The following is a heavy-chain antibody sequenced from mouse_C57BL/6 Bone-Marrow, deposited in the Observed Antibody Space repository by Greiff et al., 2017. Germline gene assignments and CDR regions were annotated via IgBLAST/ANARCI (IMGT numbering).Heavy chain of an antibody. J-gene: IGHJ2*01. CDR2: ISSGSSTI. V-gene: IGHV5-17*01. CDR1: GFTFSDYG. D-gene: IGHD1-1*01. CDR3: ARDITTVEGYYFDY. Sequence: EVQGVESGGGLVKPGGSLKLSCAASGFTFSDYGMHWVRQAPEKGLEWVAYISSGSSTIYYADTVKGRFTISRDNAKNTLFLQMTSLRSEDTAMYYCARDITTVEGYYFDYWGQGTTLTVSS.